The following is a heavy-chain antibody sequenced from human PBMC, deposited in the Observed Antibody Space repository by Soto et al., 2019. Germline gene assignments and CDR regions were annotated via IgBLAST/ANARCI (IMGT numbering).Heavy chain of an antibody. V-gene: IGHV3-21*01. D-gene: IGHD6-13*01. J-gene: IGHJ6*02. CDR3: ARDEEGYSSSWYPKRYYYYGMDV. Sequence: GGSLRLSCAASGFTFSSYSMNWVRQAPGKGLEWVSSISSSSSYIYYADSVKGRFTISRDNAKNSLYLQMNSLRAEDTAVYYCARDEEGYSSSWYPKRYYYYGMDVWGQGTTVTVSS. CDR2: ISSSSSYI. CDR1: GFTFSSYS.